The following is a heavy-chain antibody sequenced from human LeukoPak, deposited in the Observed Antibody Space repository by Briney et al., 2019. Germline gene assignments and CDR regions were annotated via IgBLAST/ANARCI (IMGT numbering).Heavy chain of an antibody. D-gene: IGHD3-22*01. CDR2: ISGSYGST. J-gene: IGHJ4*02. V-gene: IGHV3-23*01. CDR3: AKSRYDSSGYYYSFDY. Sequence: GGSLRLSCAASGFTFGNYAMSWVLQAPGKGLEWVSVISGSYGSTYYADSVKGRFTISRDNSKNTLYLQMNSLRAEDTAIYYCAKSRYDSSGYYYSFDYWGQGTLVTVSS. CDR1: GFTFGNYA.